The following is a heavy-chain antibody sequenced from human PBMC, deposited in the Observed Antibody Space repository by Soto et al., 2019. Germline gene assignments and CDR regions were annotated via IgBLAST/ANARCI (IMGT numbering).Heavy chain of an antibody. J-gene: IGHJ4*02. D-gene: IGHD1-26*01. CDR2: IYPGDSDT. V-gene: IGHV5-51*01. CDR1: GYSFASHW. Sequence: GESLKISCKGSGYSFASHWVAWVRQMPEKGLEWIGTIYPGDSDTKYSSAFRGHVTISADTSVSTAYLQWRSLEATDSAIYYGARYSGSYWHYLDFWGQGTLVTVAS. CDR3: ARYSGSYWHYLDF.